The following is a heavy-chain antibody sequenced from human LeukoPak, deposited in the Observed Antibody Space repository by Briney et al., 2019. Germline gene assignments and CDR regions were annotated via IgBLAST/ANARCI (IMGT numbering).Heavy chain of an antibody. D-gene: IGHD5-18*01. V-gene: IGHV4-39*01. J-gene: IGHJ4*02. CDR3: ARAERGYSYGNIYYFDY. CDR1: GGSISSSSYY. CDR2: IYYSGST. Sequence: SETLSLTCTVSGGSISSSSYYWGWIRQPPGKGLEWIGSIYYSGSTYYSPSLKSRVTISVDTSKNQFSLKLSSVTAADTAVYYCARAERGYSYGNIYYFDYWGQGTLVTVSS.